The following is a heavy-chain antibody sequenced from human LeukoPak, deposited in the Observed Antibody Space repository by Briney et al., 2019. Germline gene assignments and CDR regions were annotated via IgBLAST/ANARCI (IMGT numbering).Heavy chain of an antibody. D-gene: IGHD6-13*01. CDR1: GFTFSSYS. J-gene: IGHJ4*02. CDR3: ARDHYEGGSSSWSPYYFDY. V-gene: IGHV3-48*02. Sequence: TGGSLRLSCAASGFTFSSYSMNWVRQAPVKGLEWVSYISSSSSTLYYADSVKGRFTISRDNAKNSLYLQMNSLRDEDTAVYYCARDHYEGGSSSWSPYYFDYWGQGTLVTVSS. CDR2: ISSSSSTL.